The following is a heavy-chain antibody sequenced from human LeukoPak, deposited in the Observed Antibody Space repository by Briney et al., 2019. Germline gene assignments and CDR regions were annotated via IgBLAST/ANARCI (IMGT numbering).Heavy chain of an antibody. CDR3: ARKIAVAGGGFDP. D-gene: IGHD6-19*01. J-gene: IGHJ5*02. Sequence: SETLSLTCAVSGGSISSGGYSWSWIRQPPGTGLEWIGYIYHSGSTYYNPSLKSRVTISVDTSKNQFSLKLSSVTAADTAVYYCARKIAVAGGGFDPWGQGTLVTVSS. V-gene: IGHV4-30-2*02. CDR1: GGSISSGGYS. CDR2: IYHSGST.